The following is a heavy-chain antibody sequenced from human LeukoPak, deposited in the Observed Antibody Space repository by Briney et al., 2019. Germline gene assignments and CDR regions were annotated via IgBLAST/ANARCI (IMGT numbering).Heavy chain of an antibody. Sequence: GGSLRLSCAASGFTFSSYAMSWVRQAPGKGLEWVSAISGSGGSTYYADSVKGRFTISRDNSKNTLYLQMNSLRAEDTAVYYCANLETQPPTYYFDYWGQGTLVTVSS. J-gene: IGHJ4*02. D-gene: IGHD3-3*01. CDR3: ANLETQPPTYYFDY. CDR2: ISGSGGST. V-gene: IGHV3-23*01. CDR1: GFTFSSYA.